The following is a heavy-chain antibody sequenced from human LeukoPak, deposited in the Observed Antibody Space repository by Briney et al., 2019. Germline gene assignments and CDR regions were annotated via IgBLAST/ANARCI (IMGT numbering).Heavy chain of an antibody. CDR3: ARVRFRYGGMDV. J-gene: IGHJ6*02. V-gene: IGHV3-30-3*01. CDR1: GFTFSSYA. Sequence: GGSLRLSCAASGFTFSSYAMHWVRQAPGKGLEWVAVISYDGSNKYYADSVKGRFTISRDNSKNTLYLQMNSLRAEDTAVYYCARVRFRYGGMDVWGQGTTVTVSS. D-gene: IGHD1-14*01. CDR2: ISYDGSNK.